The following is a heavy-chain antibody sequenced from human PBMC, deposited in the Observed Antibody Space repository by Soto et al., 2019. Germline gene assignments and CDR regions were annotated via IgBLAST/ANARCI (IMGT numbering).Heavy chain of an antibody. CDR1: GFTFSSYG. V-gene: IGHV3-30*18. Sequence: SLRLSCAASGFTFSSYGMHWVRQAPGKGLEWVAVISYDGSNKYYADSVKGRFTISRDNSKNTLYLQMNSLRAEDTAVYYCAKVFDWNYDSLFDYWGQGTLVTVSS. J-gene: IGHJ4*02. CDR3: AKVFDWNYDSLFDY. CDR2: ISYDGSNK. D-gene: IGHD1-7*01.